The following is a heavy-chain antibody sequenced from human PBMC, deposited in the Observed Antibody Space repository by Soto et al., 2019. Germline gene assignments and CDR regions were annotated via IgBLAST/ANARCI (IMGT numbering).Heavy chain of an antibody. D-gene: IGHD2-15*01. J-gene: IGHJ5*02. CDR3: ARHYCSGGSCYRDNWFDP. CDR1: GGSISSYY. CDR2: IYYSGST. V-gene: IGHV4-59*08. Sequence: SETLSLTCNVSGGSISSYYWSWIRQQQGKGLEWIGYIYYSGSTNYNPSLKSRVTISVDTSKNQFSLKLSSVTAADTAVYYCARHYCSGGSCYRDNWFDPWGQGTLVTVSS.